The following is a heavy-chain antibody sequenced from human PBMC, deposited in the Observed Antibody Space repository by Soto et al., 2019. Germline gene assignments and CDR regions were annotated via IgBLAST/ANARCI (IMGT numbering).Heavy chain of an antibody. D-gene: IGHD2-2*01. V-gene: IGHV4-39*01. CDR3: ARRYCSSTSCIQKWYWFDP. CDR1: GGSISSSSYY. CDR2: IYYSGST. J-gene: IGHJ5*02. Sequence: QLQLQESGPGLVKPSETLSLTCTVSGGSISSSSYYWGWIRQPPGKGLEWIGSIYYSGSTYYNPSLKSRVTISVDTSKNQFSLKLSSVTAADTAVYYCARRYCSSTSCIQKWYWFDPWGQGTLVTVSS.